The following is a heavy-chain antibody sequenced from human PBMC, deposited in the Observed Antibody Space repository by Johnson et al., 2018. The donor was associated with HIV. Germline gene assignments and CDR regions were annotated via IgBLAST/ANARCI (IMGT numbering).Heavy chain of an antibody. Sequence: QVQLVESGGGVVQPGRSLRLSCAASGFNFSNDAIHWVRQAPGKGLEWVAIMSYNASNKYYADSVKGRFTISRDNSKNTLYLQMNSLRAEDTAVYYCAKDTRRKLVMITFGGVIAYHWGQGTMVTVSS. D-gene: IGHD3-16*02. J-gene: IGHJ3*01. CDR3: AKDTRRKLVMITFGGVIAYH. CDR2: MSYNASNK. CDR1: GFNFSNDA. V-gene: IGHV3-30*04.